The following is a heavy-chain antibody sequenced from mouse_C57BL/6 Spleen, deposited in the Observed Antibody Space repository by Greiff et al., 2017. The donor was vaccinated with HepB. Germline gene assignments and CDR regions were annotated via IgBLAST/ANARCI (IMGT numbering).Heavy chain of an antibody. CDR3: ARPDSSGYVGFAY. Sequence: EVKVVESGGGLVKPGGSLKLSCAASGFTFSSYAMSWVRQTPEKRLEWVATISDGGSYTYYPDNVKGRFTISRDNAKNNLYLQMSHLKSEDTAMYYCARPDSSGYVGFAYWGQGTLVTVSA. CDR1: GFTFSSYA. D-gene: IGHD3-2*02. V-gene: IGHV5-4*03. J-gene: IGHJ3*01. CDR2: ISDGGSYT.